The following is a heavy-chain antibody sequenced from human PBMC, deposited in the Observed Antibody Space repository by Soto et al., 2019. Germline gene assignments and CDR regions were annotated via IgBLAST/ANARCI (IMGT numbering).Heavy chain of an antibody. Sequence: SQTLSLICFISGDSGSSNSAAWSWIRQSPSRGHECRGSTYYRSKWYNDYAVSVKSRITINPDTSKNQFSLQLNSVTPEDTAVYYCARVVVVAAASTYGMDVWGQGTTVT. D-gene: IGHD2-15*01. CDR3: ARVVVVAAASTYGMDV. J-gene: IGHJ6*02. V-gene: IGHV6-1*01. CDR1: GDSGSSNSAA. CDR2: TYYRSKWYN.